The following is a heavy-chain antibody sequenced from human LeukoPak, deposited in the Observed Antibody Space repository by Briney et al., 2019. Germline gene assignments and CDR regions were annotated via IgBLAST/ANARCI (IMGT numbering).Heavy chain of an antibody. CDR3: ARVRTDRSGYFTNYFDY. Sequence: PGGSLRLSCAASGFTFSSYAMSWVRQAPGKGLEWVSAISGSGGSTYYADSVKGRFTISRDNSKNTLYLQMDSLRGDDTALYFCARVRTDRSGYFTNYFDYWGQGTLVTVSS. CDR1: GFTFSSYA. CDR2: ISGSGGST. V-gene: IGHV3-23*01. D-gene: IGHD6-19*01. J-gene: IGHJ4*02.